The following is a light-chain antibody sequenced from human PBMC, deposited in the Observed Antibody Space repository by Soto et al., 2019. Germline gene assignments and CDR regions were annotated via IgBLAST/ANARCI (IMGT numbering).Light chain of an antibody. J-gene: IGKJ3*01. CDR2: ATS. CDR1: QSIGNY. Sequence: EVVLTQSPATLSLSPGEGATLSCRASQSIGNYLAWYQQKPGQAPRLLIYATSNRATGIPARFSGSGSGTDFTLTISSLEPEDVATYYCQKYNSAPRTFGPGTKVDIK. V-gene: IGKV3-11*01. CDR3: QKYNSAPRT.